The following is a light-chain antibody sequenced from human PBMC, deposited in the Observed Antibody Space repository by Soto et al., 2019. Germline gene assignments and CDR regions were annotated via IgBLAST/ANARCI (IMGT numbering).Light chain of an antibody. CDR2: GAS. CDR1: QSVSSSY. J-gene: IGKJ4*01. V-gene: IGKV3-15*01. CDR3: QQYNKWPPLT. Sequence: EIVLTQSPGTLSLSPGERATLSCRASQSVSSSYLAWYQQKPGQAPRLLIYGASTRATGIPARFSGSGSGTEFTLTISSLQSEDSAVYYCQQYNKWPPLTFGGGTKVDIK.